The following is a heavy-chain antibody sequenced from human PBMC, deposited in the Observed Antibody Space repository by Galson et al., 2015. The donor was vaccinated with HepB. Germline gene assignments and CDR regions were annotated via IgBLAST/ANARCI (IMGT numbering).Heavy chain of an antibody. D-gene: IGHD3-16*02. Sequence: SLRLSCAASGFTFSSYAMTWVRQAPGKGLEWVSSISGRGDNTYYTDSVKGRFTISRDNSKKMVYLQMNSLRAEDTALYYCGKDPVRASYRPYGMDVWGQGTMVTVSS. CDR3: GKDPVRASYRPYGMDV. J-gene: IGHJ6*02. V-gene: IGHV3-23*01. CDR1: GFTFSSYA. CDR2: ISGRGDNT.